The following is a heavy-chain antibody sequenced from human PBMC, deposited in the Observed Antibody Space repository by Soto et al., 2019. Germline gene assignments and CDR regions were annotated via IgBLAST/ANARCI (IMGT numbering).Heavy chain of an antibody. V-gene: IGHV3-30*04. CDR3: VAGQYFFDY. CDR2: ISYDGSNK. CDR1: GLTFSIYT. Sequence: AGSPKLCCAASGLTFSIYTMHWVRQTPGKGLEWVAHISYDGSNKYYADSVKDRFTISRDNSKKMLYLQLNSLRADDTDVYYCVAGQYFFDYCGQRTLVTVSS. D-gene: IGHD6-19*01. J-gene: IGHJ4*02.